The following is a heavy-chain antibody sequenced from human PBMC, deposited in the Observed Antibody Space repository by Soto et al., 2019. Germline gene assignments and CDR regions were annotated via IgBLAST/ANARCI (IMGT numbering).Heavy chain of an antibody. CDR2: ISGSGGST. Sequence: EVQLLESGGGLVQPGGSLRLSCAASGFTFSSYAMSWVRQAPGKGLEWVSAISGSGGSTYYADSVKGRFTISRDNSKNTLYLQMNSLRAEDTAVYYCAKVGLLLWFGEPIFYFDYRGQGTLVTVSS. J-gene: IGHJ4*02. D-gene: IGHD3-10*01. V-gene: IGHV3-23*01. CDR1: GFTFSSYA. CDR3: AKVGLLLWFGEPIFYFDY.